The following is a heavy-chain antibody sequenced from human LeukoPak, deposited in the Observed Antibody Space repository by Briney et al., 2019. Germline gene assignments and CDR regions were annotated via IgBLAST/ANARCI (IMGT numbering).Heavy chain of an antibody. CDR3: ARDADYGDYVGYFDY. Sequence: GGSVRLSCAASGCTFRRYAMHGVRQARGKGREGVAVISYDGCNKYYADSVKGRFTISRDNSKNTLYLQMNSLRAEDTAVYYCARDADYGDYVGYFDYWGQGTLVTVSS. CDR2: ISYDGCNK. D-gene: IGHD4-17*01. CDR1: GCTFRRYA. V-gene: IGHV3-30-3*01. J-gene: IGHJ4*02.